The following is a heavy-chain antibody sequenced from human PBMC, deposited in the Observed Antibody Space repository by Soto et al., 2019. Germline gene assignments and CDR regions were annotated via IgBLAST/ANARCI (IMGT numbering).Heavy chain of an antibody. Sequence: QVQLVQSGAEVKKPGASVTVSCKASGYTFTNYDIHWMRQATGQGLEWMGWMNPDSGNTGQSKQFQGRVTMTRDTSISTAYMEMSSLRSEDTAVYYCARGRFRRTWFDPWGQGTLVTVSS. CDR3: ARGRFRRTWFDP. CDR1: GYTFTNYD. V-gene: IGHV1-8*01. D-gene: IGHD3-16*01. CDR2: MNPDSGNT. J-gene: IGHJ5*02.